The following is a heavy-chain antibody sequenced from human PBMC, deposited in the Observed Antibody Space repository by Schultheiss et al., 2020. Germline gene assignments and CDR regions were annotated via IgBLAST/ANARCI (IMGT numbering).Heavy chain of an antibody. CDR1: GFTFGDYA. V-gene: IGHV3-48*01. CDR3: AKGVTTVTWYYFDY. Sequence: GGSLRLSCTASGFTFGDYAMSWVRQAPGKGLEWVSYISGSGTTIYYADSVKGRFTISRDNSKNTLYLQMNSLRAEDTAVYYCAKGVTTVTWYYFDYWSQGTLVTVSS. J-gene: IGHJ4*02. CDR2: ISGSGTTI. D-gene: IGHD4-11*01.